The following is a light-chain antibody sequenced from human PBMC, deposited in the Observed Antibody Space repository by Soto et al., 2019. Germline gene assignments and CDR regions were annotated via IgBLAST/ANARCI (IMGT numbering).Light chain of an antibody. CDR1: QSVSSSY. Sequence: EIVLTQSPGTLPSSPGERATLSCSASQSVSSSYLAWYQHKPGQAPRLLIYGASSRATGIPDRFSGSGSGTDFTLTISRMEPDDFAVYFCQQYGSSLWTFGQGTKVE. J-gene: IGKJ1*01. V-gene: IGKV3-20*01. CDR2: GAS. CDR3: QQYGSSLWT.